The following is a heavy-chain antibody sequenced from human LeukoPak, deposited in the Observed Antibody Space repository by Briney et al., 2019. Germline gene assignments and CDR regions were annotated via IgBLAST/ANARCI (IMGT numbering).Heavy chain of an antibody. CDR3: ARVGSGSYYLYFDY. CDR1: GFTVSSNY. V-gene: IGHV3-53*01. Sequence: GGSLRLSCAASGFTVSSNYMSWVRQAPGKGLEWVSVTYSGGSTYYADSVKGRFTISRDNSKNTLYLQMNSLRAEDTAVYYCARVGSGSYYLYFDYWGQGTLVTVSS. J-gene: IGHJ4*02. D-gene: IGHD3-10*01. CDR2: TYSGGST.